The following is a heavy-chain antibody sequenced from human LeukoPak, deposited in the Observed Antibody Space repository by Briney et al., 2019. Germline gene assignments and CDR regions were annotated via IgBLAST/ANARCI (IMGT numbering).Heavy chain of an antibody. Sequence: SETLSLTCAVYGGSFSGYYWSWIRQPPGKGLEWIGEINHSESTYYNPSLKSRVTISVDRSKNQFSLKLSSVTAADTAVYYCARASSIAARQLDYWGQGTLVTVSS. V-gene: IGHV4-34*01. J-gene: IGHJ4*02. CDR1: GGSFSGYY. CDR3: ARASSIAARQLDY. D-gene: IGHD6-6*01. CDR2: INHSEST.